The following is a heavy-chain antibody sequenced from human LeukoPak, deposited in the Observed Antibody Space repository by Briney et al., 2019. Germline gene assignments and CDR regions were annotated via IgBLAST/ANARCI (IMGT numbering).Heavy chain of an antibody. CDR3: ARYRYYDSSGLFDY. V-gene: IGHV4-59*08. CDR1: GGSISSYY. J-gene: IGHJ4*02. CDR2: IYYSGST. Sequence: PSETLSLTCTVSGGSISSYYWSWIRQPPGKGLEWIGYIYYSGSTNYNPSLKSRVTISVDTSKNQFSLKLSSVTAADTAVYYCARYRYYDSSGLFDYWGQGTLVTVSS. D-gene: IGHD3-22*01.